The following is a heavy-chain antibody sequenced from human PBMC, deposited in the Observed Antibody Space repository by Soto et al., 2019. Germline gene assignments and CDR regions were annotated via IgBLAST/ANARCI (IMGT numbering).Heavy chain of an antibody. Sequence: PGGSLRLSCAASGFTFDDYAMHWVRQAPGKGLEWVSGISWNSGSIGYADSVKGRFTISRDNAKNSLYLQMNSLRAEDTALYYCAKAVDSSSWSLMDVWGQGTTVTVSS. J-gene: IGHJ6*02. D-gene: IGHD6-13*01. V-gene: IGHV3-9*01. CDR2: ISWNSGSI. CDR1: GFTFDDYA. CDR3: AKAVDSSSWSLMDV.